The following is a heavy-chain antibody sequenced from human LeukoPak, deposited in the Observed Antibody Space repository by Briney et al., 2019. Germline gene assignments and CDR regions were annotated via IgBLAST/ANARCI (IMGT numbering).Heavy chain of an antibody. CDR2: IRSKANSYAT. CDR1: GFTFSGSA. D-gene: IGHD4-17*01. V-gene: IGHV3-73*01. Sequence: PGGSLRLSCAASGFTFSGSAMHWVRQASGKGLEWVGRIRSKANSYATAYAASVKGRFTISRGDSKNTAYLQMNSLKTEDTAVYYCTSDMTTVTTTSPDYWGQGTLVTVSS. J-gene: IGHJ4*02. CDR3: TSDMTTVTTTSPDY.